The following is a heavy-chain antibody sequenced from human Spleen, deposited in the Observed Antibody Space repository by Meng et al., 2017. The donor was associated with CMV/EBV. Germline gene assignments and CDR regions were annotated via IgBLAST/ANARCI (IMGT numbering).Heavy chain of an antibody. J-gene: IGHJ4*02. Sequence: GGSLRLSCAVSGFTFNTYDMHWVRQAPGKGLEWVSSIGGSTPYTYYADSLKGRFTISRDNARNSLYLHMNSLRAEDTAVYYCAREGLTNRSSWGSFDDWGQGTLVTVSS. V-gene: IGHV3-21*01. CDR2: IGGSTPYT. CDR1: GFTFNTYD. CDR3: AREGLTNRSSWGSFDD. D-gene: IGHD6-13*01.